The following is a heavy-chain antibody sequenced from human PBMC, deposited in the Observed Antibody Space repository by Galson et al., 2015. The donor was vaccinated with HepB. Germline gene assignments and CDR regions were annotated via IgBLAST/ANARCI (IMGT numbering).Heavy chain of an antibody. J-gene: IGHJ4*01. D-gene: IGHD1-1*01. CDR2: INPSGGST. CDR1: GYTFPSYY. V-gene: IGHV1-46*01. Sequence: SVKVSCKASGYTFPSYYMHWVRQAPGQGLEWMGIINPSGGSTSYAQKFQGRVTMTRDTSTSTVYLELSSLRSEDTAVYYCARVGYNWNSLDYWGQGTLVTVAS. CDR3: ARVGYNWNSLDY.